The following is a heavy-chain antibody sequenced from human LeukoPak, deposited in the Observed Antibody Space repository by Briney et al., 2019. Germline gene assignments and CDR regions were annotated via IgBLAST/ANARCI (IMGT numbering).Heavy chain of an antibody. J-gene: IGHJ4*02. D-gene: IGHD6-13*01. CDR2: TYYTGDT. CDR1: GGSISSNSYY. Sequence: PSETLSLTCTVSGGSISSNSYYWGWVRQPPGKGLEWIGTTYYTGDTNYNPSLKSRVTMSVDTSKNQFSLKLISVTAADTAVYYCARDRSSSWYEMDYWVQGMLVTVSS. CDR3: ARDRSSSWYEMDY. V-gene: IGHV4-39*07.